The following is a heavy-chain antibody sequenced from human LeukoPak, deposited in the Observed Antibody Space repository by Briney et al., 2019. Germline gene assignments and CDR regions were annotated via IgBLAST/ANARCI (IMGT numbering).Heavy chain of an antibody. Sequence: PGGSLRLSCAASGFTFSSYAMSWVRQASEKGLEWVSAISGSGGSTYYADSVKGRFTISRDNSKNTLYLQVNSLRAEDTAVYYCAKSNSGYLRPFDYWGQGTLVTVSS. CDR3: AKSNSGYLRPFDY. J-gene: IGHJ4*02. D-gene: IGHD3-22*01. CDR1: GFTFSSYA. CDR2: ISGSGGST. V-gene: IGHV3-23*01.